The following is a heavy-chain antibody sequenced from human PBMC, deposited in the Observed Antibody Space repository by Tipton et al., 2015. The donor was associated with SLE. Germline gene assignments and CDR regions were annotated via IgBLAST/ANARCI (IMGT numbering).Heavy chain of an antibody. CDR3: VGRVGGSARGFDY. CDR1: GFTFSNAW. Sequence: GSLRLSCAASGFTFSNAWMSWVRQAPGKGLEWVAFINKTGNDIYYADSVKGRFTISRDNTKTSLYLQMNNLRVEDTAMYYCVGRVGGSARGFDYWGQGIMVTVSS. D-gene: IGHD1-26*01. CDR2: INKTGNDI. V-gene: IGHV3-11*04. J-gene: IGHJ4*02.